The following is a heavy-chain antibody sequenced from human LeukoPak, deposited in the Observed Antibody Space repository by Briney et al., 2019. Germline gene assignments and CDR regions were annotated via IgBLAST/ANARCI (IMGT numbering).Heavy chain of an antibody. Sequence: SVKVSCKASGYTFTSYGISWVRQAPGQGLEWMGWINTNTGNPTYAQGFTGRFVFSLDTSVSTAYLQISSLKDEDTAVYYCARSCCHLGACSNGVCGDAWGKGTTVTVSS. J-gene: IGHJ6*04. CDR1: GYTFTSYG. CDR2: INTNTGNP. D-gene: IGHD2-8*01. CDR3: ARSCCHLGACSNGVCGDA. V-gene: IGHV7-4-1*02.